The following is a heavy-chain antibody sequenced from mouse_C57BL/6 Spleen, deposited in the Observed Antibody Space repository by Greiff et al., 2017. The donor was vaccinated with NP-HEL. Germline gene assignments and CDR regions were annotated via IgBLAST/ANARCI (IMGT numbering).Heavy chain of an antibody. J-gene: IGHJ4*01. CDR3: ARPYGYDNYYAMDY. Sequence: EVQLQQSGPELVKPGASVKISCKASGYTFTDYYMNWVKQSHGKSLEWIGDINPNNGGTSYNQKFKGKATLTVDKSSSTAYMELRSLTSEDSAVYYCARPYGYDNYYAMDYWGQGTSVTVSS. CDR1: GYTFTDYY. V-gene: IGHV1-26*01. CDR2: INPNNGGT. D-gene: IGHD2-2*01.